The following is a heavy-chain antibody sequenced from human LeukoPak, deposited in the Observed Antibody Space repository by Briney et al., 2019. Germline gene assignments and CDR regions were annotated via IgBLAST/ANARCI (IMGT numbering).Heavy chain of an antibody. CDR3: ARDAPRGWYSYGIYFDY. D-gene: IGHD5-18*01. CDR2: INSDGSWT. V-gene: IGHV3-74*01. J-gene: IGHJ4*02. Sequence: GGSLRLSCAASGSYWMHWVRQAPGKGLVWVSHINSDGSWTSYADSVKGRFTISKDNAKHSLYLQMNSLRAEDTAVYYCARDAPRGWYSYGIYFDYWGQGTLVTVSS. CDR1: GSYW.